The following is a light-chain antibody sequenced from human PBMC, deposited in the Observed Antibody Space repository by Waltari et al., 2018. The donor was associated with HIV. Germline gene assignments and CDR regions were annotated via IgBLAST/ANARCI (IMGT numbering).Light chain of an antibody. V-gene: IGLV1-47*01. CDR3: AAWDGSLSVVI. Sequence: QSVLTQPPSESGTPGQRVTISCSGSSSNIGSNYVYWYQHLPGTAPKLLIYRNNQRPSGVPDRFSGSKSGTSASLAISGLRSEDEADYYCAAWDGSLSVVIFGGGTKLTVL. J-gene: IGLJ2*01. CDR2: RNN. CDR1: SSNIGSNY.